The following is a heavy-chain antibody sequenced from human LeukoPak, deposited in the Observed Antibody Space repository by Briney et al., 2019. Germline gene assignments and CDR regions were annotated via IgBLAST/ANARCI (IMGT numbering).Heavy chain of an antibody. Sequence: PETLSLTCTVSGGSISSYYWSWIRQPPGKGLEWIGYIYYSGSTNYNPSLKSRVTISVDTSKNQFSLQLNSVTPEDTAVYYCARVGVGYCSSTSCYAYDIWGQGTMVTVSS. CDR1: GGSISSYY. J-gene: IGHJ3*02. D-gene: IGHD2-2*01. CDR3: ARVGVGYCSSTSCYAYDI. CDR2: IYYSGST. V-gene: IGHV4-59*12.